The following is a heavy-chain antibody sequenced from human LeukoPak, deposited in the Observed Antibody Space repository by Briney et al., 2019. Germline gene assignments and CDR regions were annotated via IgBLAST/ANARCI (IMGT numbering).Heavy chain of an antibody. Sequence: GGSLRLSCAVSGFTFSSYWMNWVRQAPGKGLEWVANIKQDGSEKNCVDSVKGRFTISRDNAKSSLFLQMNDLRAEDTAVYYCAKGGRGNGEVYWGQGTLVTVSS. CDR2: IKQDGSEK. J-gene: IGHJ4*02. V-gene: IGHV3-7*01. D-gene: IGHD2-8*01. CDR3: AKGGRGNGEVY. CDR1: GFTFSSYW.